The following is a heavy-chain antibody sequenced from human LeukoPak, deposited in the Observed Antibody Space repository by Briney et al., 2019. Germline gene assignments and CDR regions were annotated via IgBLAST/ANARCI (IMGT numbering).Heavy chain of an antibody. D-gene: IGHD1-26*01. CDR2: ISYDGSNK. J-gene: IGHJ4*02. Sequence: PGGSLRLSCAASGFTFSSYAMHWVRQAPGKGLEWVAVISYDGSNKYYADSVKGRFTISRDNSKNTLYLQMNSLRAEDTAVYYCASLYSGSCFAIVTGFDYWGQGTLVTVSS. CDR1: GFTFSSYA. V-gene: IGHV3-30-3*01. CDR3: ASLYSGSCFAIVTGFDY.